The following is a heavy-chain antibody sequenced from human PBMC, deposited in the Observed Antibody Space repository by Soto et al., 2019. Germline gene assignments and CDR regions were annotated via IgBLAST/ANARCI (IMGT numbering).Heavy chain of an antibody. V-gene: IGHV1-8*01. D-gene: IGHD6-13*01. CDR2: MNSKTGNT. Sequence: QVQLVQSGAEVKKPGASVKVSCKASGYTFTDYDINWVRLATGQGLEWMGWMNSKTGNTGYAQKFQGRVTMTRDTSISTADMELSSLRSEDTAVYYCARGRGAEAYRAYYDYWGQGALVTVSS. CDR3: ARGRGAEAYRAYYDY. J-gene: IGHJ4*02. CDR1: GYTFTDYD.